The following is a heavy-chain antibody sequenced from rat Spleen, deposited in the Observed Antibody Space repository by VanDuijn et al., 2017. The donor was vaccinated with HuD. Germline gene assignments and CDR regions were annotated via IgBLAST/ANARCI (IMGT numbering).Heavy chain of an antibody. J-gene: IGHJ3*01. V-gene: IGHV5-20*01. CDR3: TTENYWFAY. CDR2: ISYDGTST. D-gene: IGHD1-10*01. CDR1: GFTFSDYY. Sequence: EVQLVESDGGLVQPGRSLKLSCAASGFTFSDYYMAWVRQAPTEGLEWVATISYDGTSTYYRDSVKGRFTISRDNAKSTLYLQMDSLRPEETATYYCTTENYWFAYWGQGTLVTVSS.